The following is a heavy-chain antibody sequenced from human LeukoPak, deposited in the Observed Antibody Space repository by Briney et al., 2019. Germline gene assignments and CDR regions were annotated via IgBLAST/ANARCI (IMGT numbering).Heavy chain of an antibody. V-gene: IGHV4-4*02. CDR3: AREILGGFNPGAY. CDR1: LDSTTSNF. D-gene: IGHD1-14*01. J-gene: IGHJ4*02. CDR2: IHRSGSP. Sequence: SETLSLTCTVSLDSTTSNFWSWVRQPPGKGLEWIGEIHRSGSPNYNPSLQSRVTISIDRSRNQVALELSSVTAADTAVYYCAREILGGFNPGAYWGQGTLVTVSS.